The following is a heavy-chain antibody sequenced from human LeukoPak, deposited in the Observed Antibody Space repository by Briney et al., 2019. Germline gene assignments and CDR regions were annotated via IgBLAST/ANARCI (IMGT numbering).Heavy chain of an antibody. V-gene: IGHV4-34*01. J-gene: IGHJ4*02. CDR2: INHSGST. CDR3: ASSSGYFPFDY. Sequence: SETLSLTCAVYGGSFSGYYWSWIRQPPGKGRAWIGEINHSGSTNYNPSLKSRVTISVDTSKNQFSLKLSSVTAADTAVYYCASSSGYFPFDYWGQGTLVTVSS. D-gene: IGHD3-22*01. CDR1: GGSFSGYY.